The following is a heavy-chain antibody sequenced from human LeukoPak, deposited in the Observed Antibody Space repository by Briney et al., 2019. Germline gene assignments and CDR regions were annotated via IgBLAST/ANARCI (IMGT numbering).Heavy chain of an antibody. Sequence: PSETLSLTCTVSGGSISSSSYYWGWIRQPPGKGLEWSGSIYYSGSTYYNPSLKSRVTISVDTSKNQFSLKLSSVTAADTAVYYCARHSRGYYYDSSGYRWGQGTLVTVSS. CDR1: GGSISSSSYY. V-gene: IGHV4-39*01. CDR2: IYYSGST. CDR3: ARHSRGYYYDSSGYR. D-gene: IGHD3-22*01. J-gene: IGHJ4*02.